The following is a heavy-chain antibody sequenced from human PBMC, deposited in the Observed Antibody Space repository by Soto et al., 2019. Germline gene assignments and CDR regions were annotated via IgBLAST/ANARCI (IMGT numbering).Heavy chain of an antibody. V-gene: IGHV4-31*03. CDR1: GGSISSGGYY. CDR2: IYYSGST. CDR3: ARVVGAYYDSSGYYLASDAFDI. J-gene: IGHJ3*02. D-gene: IGHD3-22*01. Sequence: SETLSLTCTVSGGSISSGGYYWSWIRQHPGKGLEWIGYIYYSGSTYYNPSLKSRVTISVDTSKNQFSLKLSSVTAADTAVYYCARVVGAYYDSSGYYLASDAFDIWGQGTMVTVSS.